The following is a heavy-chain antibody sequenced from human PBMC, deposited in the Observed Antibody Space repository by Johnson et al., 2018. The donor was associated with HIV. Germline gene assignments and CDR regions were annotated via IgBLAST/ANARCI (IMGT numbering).Heavy chain of an antibody. Sequence: VQLVDAGGGVVRPGGSLRLSCAASRFTFDDYVMSWVRQAPGKGLEWVSLISWDGGSTYYADSVKGRFTISRDNSKNSLYLQMNSLRIEDTAVYYCAVLTTGGLRVGNFDIWGQGTMVTVSS. D-gene: IGHD4/OR15-4a*01. J-gene: IGHJ3*02. CDR3: AVLTTGGLRVGNFDI. V-gene: IGHV3-43*01. CDR2: ISWDGGST. CDR1: RFTFDDYV.